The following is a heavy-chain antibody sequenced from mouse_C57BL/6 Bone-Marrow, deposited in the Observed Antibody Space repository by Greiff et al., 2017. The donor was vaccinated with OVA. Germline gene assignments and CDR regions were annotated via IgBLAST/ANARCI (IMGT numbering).Heavy chain of an antibody. CDR2: FYPGSGSI. J-gene: IGHJ4*01. V-gene: IGHV1-62-2*01. CDR3: AREGVYYGNYSAMDY. Sequence: QVQLKESGAELVKPGASVKLSCKASGYTFTEYTIHWVKQRSGQGLEWIGWFYPGSGSIKYNEKFKGKATLTADKSSSTAYMELRSLTSEDSAVYFCAREGVYYGNYSAMDYWGQGTSVTVSS. CDR1: GYTFTEYT. D-gene: IGHD2-1*01.